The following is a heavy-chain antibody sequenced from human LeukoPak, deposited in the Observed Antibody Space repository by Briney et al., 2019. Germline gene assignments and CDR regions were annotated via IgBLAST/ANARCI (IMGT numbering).Heavy chain of an antibody. J-gene: IGHJ4*02. CDR3: ARVGDYGGNLHYFDY. D-gene: IGHD4-23*01. CDR2: ISGSGGST. CDR1: GFTFSSYA. Sequence: GALRLSCAASGFTFSSYAMSWVRQAPGKGLEWVSAISGSGGSTYYADSVKGRFTISRDNAKNTLYLQMNSLRAEDTAVYYCARVGDYGGNLHYFDYWGQGTLVTVSS. V-gene: IGHV3-23*01.